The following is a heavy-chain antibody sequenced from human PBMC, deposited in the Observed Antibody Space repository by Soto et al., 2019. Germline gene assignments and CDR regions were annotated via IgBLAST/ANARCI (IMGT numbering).Heavy chain of an antibody. CDR2: ISSIGST. CDR3: ARGLVIRPYYYHGMDV. J-gene: IGHJ6*02. CDR1: GGSISSGDYF. V-gene: IGHV4-30-4*01. Sequence: QVQLQESGPGLVKPSQTLSLTCTVSGGSISSGDYFWSWIRQSPGKGLEWIGYISSIGSTYYNPSVKSRVSVSRDTSKNPFSLKLSSVTTTDTAVYYCARGLVIRPYYYHGMDVWGQGTTVTVSS. D-gene: IGHD3-9*01.